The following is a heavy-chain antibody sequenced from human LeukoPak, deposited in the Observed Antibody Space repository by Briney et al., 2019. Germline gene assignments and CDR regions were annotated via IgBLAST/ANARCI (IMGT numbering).Heavy chain of an antibody. V-gene: IGHV3-48*01. CDR3: ARKTVGSLDI. CDR2: ISSSSSTI. D-gene: IGHD1-1*01. CDR1: GFTFSSYS. J-gene: IGHJ3*02. Sequence: GGSLRLSCAASGFTFSSYSMNWVRQAPGKGLEWVSYISSSSSTIYYADSVRGRFTISRDNAKNSLYLQMNSLRGEDTAVYYCARKTVGSLDIWGQGTMVTVSS.